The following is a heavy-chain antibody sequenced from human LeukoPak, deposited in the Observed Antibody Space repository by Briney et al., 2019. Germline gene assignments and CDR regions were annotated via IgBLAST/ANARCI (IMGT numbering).Heavy chain of an antibody. J-gene: IGHJ4*02. CDR2: INPNSGGT. CDR1: GYTFTGYY. CDR3: ARGGWRYSSGWYYFDY. Sequence: GASVKVSCKASGYTFTGYYMHWVRQAPGQGLEWMGWINPNSGGTNYAQKFQGWVTMTRDTSISTAYMELSRLRSDDTAVYYCARGGWRYSSGWYYFDYWGQGTLVTVSS. V-gene: IGHV1-2*04. D-gene: IGHD6-19*01.